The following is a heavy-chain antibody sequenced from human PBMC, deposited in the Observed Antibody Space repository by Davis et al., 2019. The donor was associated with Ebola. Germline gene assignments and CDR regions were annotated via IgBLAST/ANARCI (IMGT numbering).Heavy chain of an antibody. D-gene: IGHD2-2*01. J-gene: IGHJ4*02. CDR1: GYTFTGYY. V-gene: IGHV1-2*02. CDR2: INPNSGGT. Sequence: ASVKVSCKASGYTFTGYYMHWVRQAPGQGLEWMGWINPNSGGTNYAQKFQGRVTMTRDTSTSTVYMELSSLRSEDTAVYYCARDPFPQKGDIVVVPAATNFNYWGQGTLVTVSS. CDR3: ARDPFPQKGDIVVVPAATNFNY.